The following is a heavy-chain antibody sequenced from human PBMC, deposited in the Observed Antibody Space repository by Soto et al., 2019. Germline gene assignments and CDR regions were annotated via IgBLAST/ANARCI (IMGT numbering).Heavy chain of an antibody. D-gene: IGHD3-3*01. CDR1: GYTFTSYG. CDR3: ARDTYYDFWSGSENDY. J-gene: IGHJ4*02. V-gene: IGHV1-18*01. CDR2: ISAYNGNT. Sequence: ASVKVSCKASGYTFTSYGISWVRQAPGQGLEWMGWISAYNGNTNYAQKLQGRVTMTTDTSTSTAYMELRSLRSDDTAVYYCARDTYYDFWSGSENDYWGQGTLVTVSS.